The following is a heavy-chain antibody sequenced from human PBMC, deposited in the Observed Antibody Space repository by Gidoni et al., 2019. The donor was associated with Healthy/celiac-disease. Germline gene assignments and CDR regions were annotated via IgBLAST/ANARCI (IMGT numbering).Heavy chain of an antibody. V-gene: IGHV2-26*01. CDR1: GFSLSNARMG. D-gene: IGHD6-19*01. CDR3: ARSIAVAGVYYYYGMDV. Sequence: QVTLKESGPVLVKPTETLTLTCTVSGFSLSNARMGVSWIRQPPGKALEWLAHIFSNDEKSYSTSLKSRLTISKDTSKSQVVLTMTNMDPVDTATYYCARSIAVAGVYYYYGMDVWGQGTTVTVSS. J-gene: IGHJ6*02. CDR2: IFSNDEK.